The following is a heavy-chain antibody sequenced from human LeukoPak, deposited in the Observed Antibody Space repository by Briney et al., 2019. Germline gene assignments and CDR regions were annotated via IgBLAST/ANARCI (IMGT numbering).Heavy chain of an antibody. CDR3: ARDPDRGGYCMLDY. J-gene: IGHJ4*02. V-gene: IGHV3-21*01. CDR1: GFTFSSYS. CDR2: ISISSSYI. D-gene: IGHD2-21*01. Sequence: GGSLRLSCAASGFTFSSYSMNWVRQAPGKGLEWVSSISISSSYIYYADSVKGRFTISRDNAKNSLYLQMNRLRAEDTAVYYCARDPDRGGYCMLDYWGEGTVVSVSS.